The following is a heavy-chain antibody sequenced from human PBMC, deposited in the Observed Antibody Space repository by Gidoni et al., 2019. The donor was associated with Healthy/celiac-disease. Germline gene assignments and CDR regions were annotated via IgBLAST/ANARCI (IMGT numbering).Heavy chain of an antibody. V-gene: IGHV4-34*01. CDR1: GGSFSGYY. CDR2: INHSGST. J-gene: IGHJ4*02. Sequence: QVQLQQWGAGLLKPSETLSLTCAVYGGSFSGYYWSWIRQPPGKGLEWIGEINHSGSTNYNPSLKSRVTISVDTSKNQFSLKLSSVTAADTAVYYCARGRAGYSSSWYGDDYWGQGTLVTVSS. CDR3: ARGRAGYSSSWYGDDY. D-gene: IGHD6-13*01.